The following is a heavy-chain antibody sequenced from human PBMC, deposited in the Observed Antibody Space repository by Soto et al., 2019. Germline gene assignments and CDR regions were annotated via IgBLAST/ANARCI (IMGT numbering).Heavy chain of an antibody. Sequence: QVQLVQSGAEVKKPGASVKVSCKASGYTFTGYYMHWVRQAPGQGLEWMGWINPNSGGTNYAQKFQGRVTMTRDTSISTAYRELSRLRSDDTAVYYCARSDHYYDSSGYYRAEYFQHWGQGTLVTVSS. J-gene: IGHJ1*01. V-gene: IGHV1-2*02. CDR2: INPNSGGT. CDR3: ARSDHYYDSSGYYRAEYFQH. D-gene: IGHD3-22*01. CDR1: GYTFTGYY.